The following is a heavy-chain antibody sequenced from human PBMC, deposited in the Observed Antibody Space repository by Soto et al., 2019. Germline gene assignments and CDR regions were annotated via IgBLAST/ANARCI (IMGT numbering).Heavy chain of an antibody. CDR3: ARAPLN. Sequence: QVHLQESGPGLLKPSQTLSLTCTVSGASISSGGYYWTWIRQHPGKGLEWIGYIYYSGSTYSNPSLKRRVTISVDTSKHQFSLKLSSVTAADAAVYYCARAPLNWGQGTLVTVSS. CDR2: IYYSGST. V-gene: IGHV4-31*03. CDR1: GASISSGGYY. J-gene: IGHJ4*02.